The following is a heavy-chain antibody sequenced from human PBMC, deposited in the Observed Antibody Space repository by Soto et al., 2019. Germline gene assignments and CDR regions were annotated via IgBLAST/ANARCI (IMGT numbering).Heavy chain of an antibody. V-gene: IGHV1-69*01. CDR3: ARQRTQFTYIAYYGMDV. CDR2: IIPIFGTA. D-gene: IGHD2-21*01. J-gene: IGHJ6*02. CDR1: GGTFSSYA. Sequence: QVQLVQSGAEVKKPGSSVKVSCKASGGTFSSYAISWVRQAPGQGLEWMGGIIPIFGTANYAQKFQGRVTITADESTSTAYMALRSLRSEDTAVYYCARQRTQFTYIAYYGMDVWGPGTTVTVSS.